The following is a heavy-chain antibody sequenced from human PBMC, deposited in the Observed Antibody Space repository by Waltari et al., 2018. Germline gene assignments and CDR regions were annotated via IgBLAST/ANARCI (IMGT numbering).Heavy chain of an antibody. V-gene: IGHV3-48*04. CDR3: ARGYCGGDCSSSARYVDI. CDR1: GFHFISFG. CDR2: ITNSGAT. J-gene: IGHJ2*01. D-gene: IGHD2-21*02. Sequence: EEQLVESGGGLIQPGGSLRLSGAAAGFHFISFGVRWFRQAPGKGLEWVSYITNSGATHYADSLRGRFIVSRDNAKSSLYLQMNSLRAEDTALYYCARGYCGGDCSSSARYVDIWGRGTLVSVSS.